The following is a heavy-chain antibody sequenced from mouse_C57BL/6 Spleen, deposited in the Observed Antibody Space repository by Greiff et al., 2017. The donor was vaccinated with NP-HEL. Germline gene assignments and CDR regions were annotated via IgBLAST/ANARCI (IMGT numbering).Heavy chain of an antibody. Sequence: EVRLVESGGDLVKPGGSLKLSCAASGFTFSSYGMSWVRQTPDKRLEWVATISSGGSYTYYPDSVKGRFTISRANAKNTLYLQMSSLKSEDTAMYYCARGPGLGYWGQGTTLTVSS. V-gene: IGHV5-6*02. CDR3: ARGPGLGY. CDR2: ISSGGSYT. CDR1: GFTFSSYG. J-gene: IGHJ2*01.